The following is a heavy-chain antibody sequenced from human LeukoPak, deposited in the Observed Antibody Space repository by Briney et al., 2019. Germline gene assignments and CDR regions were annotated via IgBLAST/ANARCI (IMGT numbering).Heavy chain of an antibody. Sequence: GGSLRLSCAASGFTFAASALAWVRQAPGKGLEWVSTFTTSGDVEKYSDSVRGRFTISRDNSKNTVYLQMNSLRAEDTARYYCAKLIRYSGWPLDYWGQGTLVTVSS. CDR1: GFTFAASA. D-gene: IGHD6-19*01. CDR2: FTTSGDVE. CDR3: AKLIRYSGWPLDY. V-gene: IGHV3-23*01. J-gene: IGHJ4*02.